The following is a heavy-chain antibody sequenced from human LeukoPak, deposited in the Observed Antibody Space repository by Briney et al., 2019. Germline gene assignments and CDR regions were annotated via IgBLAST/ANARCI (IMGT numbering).Heavy chain of an antibody. Sequence: GRSLRLSCAASGFTFSSYGMHWVRQAPGKGLEWVAVIWYDGSNKYYADSVKGRFTISRDNSKNTLSLQMNSLRAEDTAVYYCARGALRTPIDYWGQGTLVTVSS. CDR3: ARGALRTPIDY. D-gene: IGHD4-23*01. CDR2: IWYDGSNK. V-gene: IGHV3-33*01. CDR1: GFTFSSYG. J-gene: IGHJ4*02.